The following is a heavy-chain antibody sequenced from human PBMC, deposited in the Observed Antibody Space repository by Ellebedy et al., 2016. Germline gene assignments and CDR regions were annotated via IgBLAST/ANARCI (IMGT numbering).Heavy chain of an antibody. V-gene: IGHV3-30*03. CDR1: GGIFSGTS. CDR3: ARSSAVVVASTEF. CDR2: ISPNGNLK. Sequence: GGSLTLSXAASGGIFSGTSMNWVRQAPGKGPEWVAVISPNGNLKHYEDSVKGRFTISRDTSRNTVYLQMNSLRAEDTALYYCARSSAVVVASTEFWGQGTLVTVSS. D-gene: IGHD2-15*01. J-gene: IGHJ4*02.